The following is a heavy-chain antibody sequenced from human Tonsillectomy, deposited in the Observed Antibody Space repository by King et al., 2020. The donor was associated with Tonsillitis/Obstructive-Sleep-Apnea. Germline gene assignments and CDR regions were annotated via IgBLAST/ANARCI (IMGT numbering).Heavy chain of an antibody. V-gene: IGHV3-30*04. D-gene: IGHD3-22*01. CDR1: GFTFSSYA. Sequence: VQLVESGGGVVQPGRSLRLSCAASGFTFSSYAMHWVRQAPGKGLEWVAVISYDGSNKYYADSVKGRFTISRDNSKNTLYLQMNSLRAEDTAVYYCAREGVDYYDSSGYDYWGQGTLVTVSS. CDR3: AREGVDYYDSSGYDY. J-gene: IGHJ4*02. CDR2: ISYDGSNK.